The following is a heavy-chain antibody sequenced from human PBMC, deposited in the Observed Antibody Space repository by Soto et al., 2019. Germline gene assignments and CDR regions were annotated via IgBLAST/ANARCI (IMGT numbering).Heavy chain of an antibody. D-gene: IGHD1-26*01. Sequence: SVKVSCKTSGGSFNNYTINWVRQAPGQGLEWMGGIIPIFGPANYAQRFQGRVTITADESTSTAYMELSSLRSDDTAVYYCARGATHGIFDYWGQGTLVTVSS. CDR2: IIPIFGPA. J-gene: IGHJ4*02. CDR3: ARGATHGIFDY. V-gene: IGHV1-69*13. CDR1: GGSFNNYT.